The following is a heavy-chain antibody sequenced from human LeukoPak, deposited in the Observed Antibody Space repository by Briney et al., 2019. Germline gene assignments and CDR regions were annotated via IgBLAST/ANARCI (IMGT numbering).Heavy chain of an antibody. V-gene: IGHV4-59*06. Sequence: SETLSLTCTVSGGSISSYYWSWIRQHPGKGLEWIGYIYYSGSTYYNPSLKSRVTISVDTSKNQFSLKLSSVTAADTAVYYCASAPRATINPGYFDYWGQGTLVTVSS. CDR3: ASAPRATINPGYFDY. D-gene: IGHD5-12*01. CDR1: GGSISSYY. J-gene: IGHJ4*02. CDR2: IYYSGST.